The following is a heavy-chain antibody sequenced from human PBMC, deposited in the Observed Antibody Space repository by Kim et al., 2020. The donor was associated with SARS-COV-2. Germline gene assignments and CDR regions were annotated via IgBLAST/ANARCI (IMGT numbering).Heavy chain of an antibody. CDR1: GFTFSDYY. Sequence: GGSLRLSCAASGFTFSDYYMSWIRQAPGKGLEWVSYFSSINSYTNYADSVKGRFTISRDNAKKSLYLQMDTLRAEDTAMYYCARVSEGGSIWYYFDSWGQGTLVTVSS. V-gene: IGHV3-11*05. J-gene: IGHJ4*02. D-gene: IGHD6-13*01. CDR2: FSSINSYT. CDR3: ARVSEGGSIWYYFDS.